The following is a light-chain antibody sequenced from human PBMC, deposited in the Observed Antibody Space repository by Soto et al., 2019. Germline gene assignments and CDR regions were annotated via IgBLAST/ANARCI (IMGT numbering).Light chain of an antibody. V-gene: IGKV1-9*01. Sequence: IQLTQSPSSLSASVGDRVTITCRASQGISSYLAWYQQKPGKAPKLLIYAASTSQSGVPSRFSGSGSGTDFTLTISSLQPEDFATYYCQQLNSHPRTFGQGTKVEIK. CDR2: AAS. CDR1: QGISSY. CDR3: QQLNSHPRT. J-gene: IGKJ1*01.